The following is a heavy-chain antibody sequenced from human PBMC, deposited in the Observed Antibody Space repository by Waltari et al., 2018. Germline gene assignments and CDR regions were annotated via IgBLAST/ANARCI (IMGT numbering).Heavy chain of an antibody. V-gene: IGHV4-4*02. D-gene: IGHD3-22*01. CDR2: IYHSGST. Sequence: QVQLQESGPGLVKPSGTLSLTCAVSGGSISSSNWWSWVRQPPGEGLEWIGEIYHSGSTSYYPSLKCRVTISVDKSKNQFSLKLSSVTAADTAVYYCARWSVVVITTSSWFDPWGQGTLVTVSS. J-gene: IGHJ5*02. CDR1: GGSISSSNW. CDR3: ARWSVVVITTSSWFDP.